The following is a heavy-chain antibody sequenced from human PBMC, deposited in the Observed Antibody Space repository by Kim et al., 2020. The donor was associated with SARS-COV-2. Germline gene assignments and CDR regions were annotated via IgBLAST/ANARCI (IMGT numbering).Heavy chain of an antibody. CDR3: ANLWIEYCSSTSCSPDFDY. Sequence: GGSLRLSCAASGFTFSSYGMHWVRQAPGKGLEWVAVISYDGSNKYYADSVKGRFTISRDNSKNTLYLQMNSLRAEDTAVYYCANLWIEYCSSTSCSPDFDYWGQGTLVTVSS. D-gene: IGHD2-2*01. J-gene: IGHJ4*02. V-gene: IGHV3-30*18. CDR1: GFTFSSYG. CDR2: ISYDGSNK.